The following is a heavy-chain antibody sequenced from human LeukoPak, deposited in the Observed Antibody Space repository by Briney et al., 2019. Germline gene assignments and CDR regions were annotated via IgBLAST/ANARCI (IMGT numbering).Heavy chain of an antibody. J-gene: IGHJ4*02. CDR2: ISPTGSTT. Sequence: GGSLRLSCTASGFSFSGHWMHWARHLPGKGLVWVSRISPTGSTTSYADSVKGRFTVSRDNAKNTLYLQVNNLRAEDTAVNYCAQGPNSNWSGLDFWGQGTLLTVSS. V-gene: IGHV3-74*01. CDR3: AQGPNSNWSGLDF. CDR1: GFSFSGHW. D-gene: IGHD6-6*01.